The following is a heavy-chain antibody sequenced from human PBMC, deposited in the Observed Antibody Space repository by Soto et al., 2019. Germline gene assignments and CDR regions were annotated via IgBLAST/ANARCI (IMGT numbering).Heavy chain of an antibody. D-gene: IGHD3-10*01. V-gene: IGHV5-51*01. CDR2: IYPGDSDT. CDR3: ARQGYYGSGSYTVGYYYGMDV. CDR1: GYSFTSYW. J-gene: IGHJ6*02. Sequence: GESLKISCKGSGYSFTSYWIGWVRQMPGKGLEWMGIIYPGDSDTRYSPSFQGQVTISADKSISTAYLQWSSPEASDTAMYYCARQGYYGSGSYTVGYYYGMDVWGQGTTVTVSS.